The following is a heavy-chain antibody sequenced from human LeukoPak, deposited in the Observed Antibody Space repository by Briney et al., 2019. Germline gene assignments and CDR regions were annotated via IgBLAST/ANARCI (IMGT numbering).Heavy chain of an antibody. V-gene: IGHV3-49*04. CDR2: IRSKAYGGTT. D-gene: IGHD3-10*01. Sequence: GGSLRLSCTASGFTFGDYAMSWVCQAPGKGLEWVGFIRSKAYGGTTEYAASVKGRFTISRDDSKSIAYLQMNSLKTEDTAVYYCTRARGGSPPYYYFYYMDVWGKGTTVTVSS. CDR3: TRARGGSPPYYYFYYMDV. J-gene: IGHJ6*03. CDR1: GFTFGDYA.